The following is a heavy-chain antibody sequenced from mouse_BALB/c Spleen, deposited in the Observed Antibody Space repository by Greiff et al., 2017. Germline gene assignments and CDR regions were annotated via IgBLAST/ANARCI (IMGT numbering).Heavy chain of an antibody. J-gene: IGHJ3*01. D-gene: IGHD2-2*01. Sequence: QVQLQQPGAELVKPGASVKLSCKASGYTFTSYWMHWVKQRPGQGLEWIGEINPSNGRTNYNEKFKSKATLTVDKSSSTAYMQLSSLTSEDSAVYYCASGGYGFAYWGQGTLVTVSA. V-gene: IGHV1S81*02. CDR1: GYTFTSYW. CDR2: INPSNGRT. CDR3: ASGGYGFAY.